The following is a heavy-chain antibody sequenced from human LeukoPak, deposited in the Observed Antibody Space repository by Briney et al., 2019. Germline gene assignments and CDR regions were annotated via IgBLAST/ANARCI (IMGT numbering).Heavy chain of an antibody. D-gene: IGHD6-19*01. CDR1: GFTFSSYA. Sequence: PGRSLRLSCAASGFTFSSYAMHWVRQAPGKGLEWVAVISYDGSNKYYADSVKGRFTISRDNAENTLYLQMNSLRVEDTAVYYCARGVAGTLDYWGQGTLVTVSS. V-gene: IGHV3-30-3*01. CDR3: ARGVAGTLDY. CDR2: ISYDGSNK. J-gene: IGHJ4*02.